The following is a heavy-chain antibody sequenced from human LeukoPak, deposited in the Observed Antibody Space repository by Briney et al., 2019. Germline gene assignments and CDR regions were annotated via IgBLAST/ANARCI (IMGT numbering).Heavy chain of an antibody. Sequence: PGGSLRLSCAASGFTFSDYYMSWIRQAPGKGLEWVSYISSSGSTIYYADSVKGRFTISRDNAKNSLYLQMSSLRAEDMAVYYCARASKSRRGFTVVSFYFDYWGQGTLVTVSS. CDR2: ISSSGSTI. CDR1: GFTFSDYY. J-gene: IGHJ4*02. D-gene: IGHD4-23*01. V-gene: IGHV3-11*04. CDR3: ARASKSRRGFTVVSFYFDY.